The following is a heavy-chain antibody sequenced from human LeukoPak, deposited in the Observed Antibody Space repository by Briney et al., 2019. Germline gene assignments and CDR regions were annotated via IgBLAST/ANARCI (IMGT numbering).Heavy chain of an antibody. CDR1: GGSINTYY. CDR2: VYNIGRP. J-gene: IGHJ4*02. Sequence: SQTLSLTCTVSGGSINTYYWSWIRQPPGKGLQYIGYVYNIGRPNYNPSLKSRVSMSGDASKNQFSLKLSSVTAADTAVYYCARERPISRDFDYWGQGILVTVSS. V-gene: IGHV4-59*01. CDR3: ARERPISRDFDY.